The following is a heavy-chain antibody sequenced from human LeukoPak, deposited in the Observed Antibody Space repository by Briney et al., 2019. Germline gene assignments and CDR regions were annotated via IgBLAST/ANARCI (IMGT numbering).Heavy chain of an antibody. D-gene: IGHD3-10*01. CDR3: AKDALIMVRGVIIRGGSHFDY. Sequence: PGGSLRLSCAASGFTFSSYAMSWVRQAPGKGLEWVSAISGSGGSTYYADSVKGRFTTSRDNSKNTLYLQMNSLRAEDTDVYYCAKDALIMVRGVIIRGGSHFDYWGQGTLVTVSS. V-gene: IGHV3-23*01. J-gene: IGHJ4*02. CDR1: GFTFSSYA. CDR2: ISGSGGST.